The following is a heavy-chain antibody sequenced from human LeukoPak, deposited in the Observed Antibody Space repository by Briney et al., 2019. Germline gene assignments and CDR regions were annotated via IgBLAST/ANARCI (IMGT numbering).Heavy chain of an antibody. CDR1: GLAFTSSA. D-gene: IGHD2-2*03. J-gene: IGHJ4*02. CDR2: IVVGSGNT. V-gene: IGHV1-58*01. Sequence: SVKVSCKASGLAFTSSAVQWVRQARGQRLEWIGWIVVGSGNTNYAQKFQERVTITRDMSTSTAYMELSSLRSEDTAVYYCAAGGYCSSTSCYGFDYWGQGTLVTVSS. CDR3: AAGGYCSSTSCYGFDY.